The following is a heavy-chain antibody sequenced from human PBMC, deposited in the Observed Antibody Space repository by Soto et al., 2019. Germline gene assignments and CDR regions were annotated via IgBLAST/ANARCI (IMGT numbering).Heavy chain of an antibody. CDR1: GGSISSGDYY. D-gene: IGHD2-15*01. V-gene: IGHV4-30-4*01. CDR3: ARESLNGSGGSCYHYYGLDV. CDR2: IFYRGST. J-gene: IGHJ6*02. Sequence: PSETLSLTCTVSGGSISSGDYYWSWIRQPPGKGLEWIGYIFYRGSTYYNPSLKSRLTISVDTSQSQFSLKLSSVTAADTAVYYCARESLNGSGGSCYHYYGLDVWGQGTTVTVSS.